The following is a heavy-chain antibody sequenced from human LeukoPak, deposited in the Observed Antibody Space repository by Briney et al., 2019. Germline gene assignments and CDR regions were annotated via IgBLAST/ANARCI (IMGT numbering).Heavy chain of an antibody. J-gene: IGHJ5*02. Sequence: GALRLSCAASGFTFSSNAMTWVRQAPGQGLEWVSSISETSSHTFYADSVKGRFTISRDNAKNSLYLQMNSLRAEDTAVYYCARVLRFLEWLPNWFDPWGQGTLVTVSS. D-gene: IGHD3-3*01. CDR3: ARVLRFLEWLPNWFDP. CDR1: GFTFSSNA. CDR2: ISETSSHT. V-gene: IGHV3-21*01.